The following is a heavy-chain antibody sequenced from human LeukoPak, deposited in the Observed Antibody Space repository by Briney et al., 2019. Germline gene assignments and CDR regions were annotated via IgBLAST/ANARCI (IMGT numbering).Heavy chain of an antibody. CDR3: AKCPLYDFWSGGVDV. CDR2: LSASGDNT. V-gene: IGHV3-23*01. CDR1: GFTFSHYA. D-gene: IGHD3-3*01. J-gene: IGHJ6*04. Sequence: PGGSLRLSCAASGFTFSHYAMTWARRAPGKGLEWVSALSASGDNTYYADSVKGRFTISRDNSKSTLYLQMNSLRAEDAAVYYCAKCPLYDFWSGGVDVWGKGTTVTVSS.